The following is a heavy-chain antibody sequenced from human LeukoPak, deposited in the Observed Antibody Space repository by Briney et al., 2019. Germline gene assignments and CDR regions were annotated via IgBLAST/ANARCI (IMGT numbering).Heavy chain of an antibody. V-gene: IGHV3-21*01. CDR1: GFTFSSYS. CDR3: ARDSRPVRGYCSSTSCYTAYY. J-gene: IGHJ4*02. D-gene: IGHD2-2*02. Sequence: GGSLXLSCAASGFTFSSYSMNWVRQAPGKGLEWVSSISSSSYIYYADSVKGRFTISRDNAKSSLYLQMNSLRAEDTAVYYCARDSRPVRGYCSSTSCYTAYYWGQGTLVTVSS. CDR2: ISSSSYI.